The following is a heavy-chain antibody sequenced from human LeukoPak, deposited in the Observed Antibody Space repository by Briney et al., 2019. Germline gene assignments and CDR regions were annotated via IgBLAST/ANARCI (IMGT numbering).Heavy chain of an antibody. CDR3: AKDLSSVTRGPD. D-gene: IGHD4-17*01. CDR2: IGGSGRTT. Sequence: GGALRLSCAASGFTFSSFAMTWVRQTPGKGLEWVSFIGGSGRTTHYADSVKGRFIISRDNSKNTLYLQMNSLRAEDTAVYYCAKDLSSVTRGPDWGQGTLVTVSS. J-gene: IGHJ4*02. CDR1: GFTFSSFA. V-gene: IGHV3-23*01.